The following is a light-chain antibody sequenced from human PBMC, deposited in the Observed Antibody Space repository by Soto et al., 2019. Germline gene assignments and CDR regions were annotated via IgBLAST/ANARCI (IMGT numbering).Light chain of an antibody. CDR3: QQYNSYSLT. CDR2: DAS. CDR1: QSISSR. Sequence: DIQMTQSPSTLSASVGDRVTITCRASQSISSRLAWYQQKPGKAPKILIYDASDLESGVPSRFSGSGSGTEFTLTISSLQPDDFATYYCQQYNSYSLTFSGGTKVEIK. V-gene: IGKV1-5*01. J-gene: IGKJ4*01.